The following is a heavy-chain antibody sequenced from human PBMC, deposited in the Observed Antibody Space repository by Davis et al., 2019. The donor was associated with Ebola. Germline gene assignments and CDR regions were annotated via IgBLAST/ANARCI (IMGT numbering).Heavy chain of an antibody. D-gene: IGHD6-6*01. J-gene: IGHJ4*02. CDR1: GDSITSDSW. CDR3: ARDSGFYSGSTFDF. CDR2: IYHSGMP. Sequence: PSETLSLTCAVSGDSITSDSWWNWVRQSPMKGLEWIGEIYHSGMPKYNPSLKSRVTMAVDKSKNQFSLKVNSVTAADTAVYYCARDSGFYSGSTFDFWGQGTLVTVSS. V-gene: IGHV4-4*02.